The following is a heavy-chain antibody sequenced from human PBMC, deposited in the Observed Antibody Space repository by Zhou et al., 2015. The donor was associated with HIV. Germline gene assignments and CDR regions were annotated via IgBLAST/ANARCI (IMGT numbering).Heavy chain of an antibody. V-gene: IGHV1-69*01. CDR3: ARGFSHGDYEVFLKE. CDR2: IIPVFGTA. D-gene: IGHD4-17*01. CDR1: GAAFNTFN. J-gene: IGHJ1*01. Sequence: QVQLVQSGAELRKPGSSVRVSCRTYGAAFNTFNINWIRQAPGRGLEWMGGIIPVFGTADYARKFQGKVTITVDASTKTGFLELRNLRPDDTAVYYCARGFSHGDYEVFLKEWGQGTLVTVSS.